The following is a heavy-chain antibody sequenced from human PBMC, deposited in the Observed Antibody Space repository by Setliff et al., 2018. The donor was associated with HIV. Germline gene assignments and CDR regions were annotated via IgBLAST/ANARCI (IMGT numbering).Heavy chain of an antibody. Sequence: GSLRLSCAASGFTFSSYETNWVRQPPGKGLEWIGSIYYSGSTYYNPSLKSRVTISVDTSKNQFSLKLSSVTAADTAVYYCARQPSTIFGVANYGMDVWGQGTTVTVSS. CDR2: IYYSGST. V-gene: IGHV4-39*01. CDR1: GFTFSSYE. D-gene: IGHD3-3*01. J-gene: IGHJ6*02. CDR3: ARQPSTIFGVANYGMDV.